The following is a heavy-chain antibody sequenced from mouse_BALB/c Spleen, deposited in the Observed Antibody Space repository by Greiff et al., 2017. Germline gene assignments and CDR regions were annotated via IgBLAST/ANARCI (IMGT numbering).Heavy chain of an antibody. V-gene: IGHV5-4*02. CDR2: ISDGGSYT. Sequence: EVKVVESGGGLVKPGGSLKLSCAASGFTFSDYYMYWVRQTPEKRLEWVATISDGGSYTYYPDSVKGRFTISRDNAKNNLYLQMSSLKSEDTAMYYCAREGVVRYYYAMDYWGQGTSVTVSS. CDR3: AREGVVRYYYAMDY. CDR1: GFTFSDYY. J-gene: IGHJ4*01. D-gene: IGHD1-1*01.